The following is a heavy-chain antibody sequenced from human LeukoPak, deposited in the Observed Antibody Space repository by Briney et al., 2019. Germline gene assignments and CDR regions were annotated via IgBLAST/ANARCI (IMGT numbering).Heavy chain of an antibody. J-gene: IGHJ4*02. CDR1: GGSISSGGYY. V-gene: IGHV4-31*03. CDR3: AGPAAMVY. Sequence: SDTLSLTCTVSGGSISSGGYYWSWIRQHPGKGLEWIGYIYYSGSTYYNPSLKSRLTLSVDTAKNQFTLKLSYVTAADTVVFFCAGPAAMVYWGQGALVTVAS. CDR2: IYYSGST. D-gene: IGHD2-2*01.